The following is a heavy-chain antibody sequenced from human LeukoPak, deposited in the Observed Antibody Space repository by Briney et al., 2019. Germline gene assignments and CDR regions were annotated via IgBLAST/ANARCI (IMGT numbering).Heavy chain of an antibody. J-gene: IGHJ4*02. CDR2: IYYSGST. V-gene: IGHV4-39*01. D-gene: IGHD5/OR15-5a*01. CDR1: GGFISSSSYY. CDR3: ARQGMGVSTLNPRDFDY. Sequence: SETLSLTCTVSGGFISSSSYYWGWIRQPPGKGLEWIGSIYYSGSTYYNPSLKSRVTISVDTSKNQFSLKLSSVTAADTAVYYCARQGMGVSTLNPRDFDYWGQGTLVTVSS.